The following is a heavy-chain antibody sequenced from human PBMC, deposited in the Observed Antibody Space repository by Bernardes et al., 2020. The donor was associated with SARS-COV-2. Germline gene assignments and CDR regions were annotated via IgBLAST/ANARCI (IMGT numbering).Heavy chain of an antibody. CDR3: ARPPSASSIWYYFDY. CDR1: GFTFSSYS. V-gene: IGHV3-21*01. J-gene: IGHJ4*02. Sequence: GGSLRLSCAASGFTFSSYSMNWVRQAPGKGLEWVSSISSSSSYRYYADSVKGRFTISRDNAKNSLSMQMNSLRAEDTAVYYCARPPSASSIWYYFDYWGQGTLVTVSS. D-gene: IGHD6-13*01. CDR2: ISSSSSYR.